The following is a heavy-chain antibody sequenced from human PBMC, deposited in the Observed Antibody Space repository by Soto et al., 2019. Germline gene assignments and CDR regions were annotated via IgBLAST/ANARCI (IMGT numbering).Heavy chain of an antibody. Sequence: PGGSLRLSCAASGFTFSSYSMNWVRQVPGKGLEWVSYIGSGSTTMYYADSVKGRFTVSRDNAENSLYLQMHSLTAEDTAVYYCANGSLDYWGQGTQVTVSS. CDR3: ANGSLDY. CDR1: GFTFSSYS. V-gene: IGHV3-48*01. CDR2: IGSGSTTM. J-gene: IGHJ4*02.